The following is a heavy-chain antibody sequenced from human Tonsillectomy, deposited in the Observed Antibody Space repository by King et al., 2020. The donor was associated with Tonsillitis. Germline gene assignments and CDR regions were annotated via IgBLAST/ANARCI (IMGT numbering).Heavy chain of an antibody. J-gene: IGHJ3*02. D-gene: IGHD3-3*01. CDR1: GYTFTGYY. V-gene: IGHV1-2*02. CDR3: ARDRAPITIFGVVTVYDAFDI. CDR2: INPNSGGP. Sequence: VQLVQSGAEVKKPGASVKVSCKASGYTFTGYYMHWVRQAPGQGLEGMGWINPNSGGPNYAQKCSGRGTMTRDTSISTAYMELSRLRSDDTAVYYCARDRAPITIFGVVTVYDAFDIWGQGTMVTVSS.